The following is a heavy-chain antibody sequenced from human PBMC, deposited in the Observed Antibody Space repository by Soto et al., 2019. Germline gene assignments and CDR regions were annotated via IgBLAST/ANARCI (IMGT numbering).Heavy chain of an antibody. V-gene: IGHV3-74*01. CDR1: GFTFSSYW. CDR3: ARVPLDYGTFDY. D-gene: IGHD4-17*01. J-gene: IGHJ4*02. CDR2: INSDGSST. Sequence: GGSLRLSCAASGFTFSSYWMHWVRQAPGKGLVWVSRINSDGSSTSYADSVKGRFTISRDNAKNTLYLQMNSLRAEDTAVYYCARVPLDYGTFDYWGQGTLVTVSS.